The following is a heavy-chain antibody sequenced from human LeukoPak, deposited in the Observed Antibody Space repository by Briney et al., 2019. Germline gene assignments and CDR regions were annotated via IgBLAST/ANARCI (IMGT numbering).Heavy chain of an antibody. Sequence: PGGSLRLSCAASGFTFSSYAMHWVRQAPGKGLEWVAVIWYDGSNKYYADSVKGRFTISRDNSKNTLYLQMNSLRAEDTAVYYCARDGVGATTENYYYYYGMDVWGQGTTVTVSS. CDR1: GFTFSSYA. D-gene: IGHD1-26*01. CDR3: ARDGVGATTENYYYYYGMDV. J-gene: IGHJ6*02. CDR2: IWYDGSNK. V-gene: IGHV3-33*08.